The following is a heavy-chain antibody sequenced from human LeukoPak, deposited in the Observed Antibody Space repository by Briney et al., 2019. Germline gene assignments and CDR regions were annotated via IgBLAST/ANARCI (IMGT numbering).Heavy chain of an antibody. CDR2: ISDGGDRT. Sequence: GGSLRLSCAASGFTFSHFDMSWVRQAPGKGLGWVPAISDGGDRTYYADSVKGRFTISRDNSKNTLYLQMNSLRAEDAAVYYCARHWVWGQGTPVTVSS. D-gene: IGHD3-16*01. CDR1: GFTFSHFD. V-gene: IGHV3-23*01. CDR3: ARHWV. J-gene: IGHJ4*02.